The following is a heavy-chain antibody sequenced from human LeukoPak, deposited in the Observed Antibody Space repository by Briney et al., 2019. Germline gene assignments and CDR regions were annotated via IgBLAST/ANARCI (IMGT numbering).Heavy chain of an antibody. CDR1: GYTFTSYG. V-gene: IGHV1-18*04. J-gene: IGHJ4*02. Sequence: GASVKVSCKASGYTFTSYGISWVRQAPGQGLEWMGWISAYNGNTNYAQKLQGRVTMTTDTSTSTAYMELRSLRSDDTAVYYCARVITMVRGPNRHFDYWGQGPLVTVSS. D-gene: IGHD3-10*01. CDR3: ARVITMVRGPNRHFDY. CDR2: ISAYNGNT.